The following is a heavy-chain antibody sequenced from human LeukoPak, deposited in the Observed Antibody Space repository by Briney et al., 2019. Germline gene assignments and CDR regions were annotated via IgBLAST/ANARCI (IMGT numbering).Heavy chain of an antibody. CDR2: IYPGDSDT. Sequence: GESLKISCEGSGYRFPSYWIGWVRQMPGKGLEGMGIIYPGDSDTKYSPSFQGQVTISADRSISTAYLQWNSLQASDTAMYFCARLSGFYDSTAGYIDYWGQGILVTVSS. CDR1: GYRFPSYW. CDR3: ARLSGFYDSTAGYIDY. J-gene: IGHJ4*02. D-gene: IGHD3-22*01. V-gene: IGHV5-51*01.